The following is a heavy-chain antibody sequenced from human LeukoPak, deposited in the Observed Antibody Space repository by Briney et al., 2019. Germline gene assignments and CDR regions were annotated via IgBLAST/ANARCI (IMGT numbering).Heavy chain of an antibody. D-gene: IGHD6-19*01. Sequence: GRSLRLSCAASGLTFSSYGMHWVRQAPGGGLEWVAVISYEGNNKYYADSVKGRFTISRDNSKNTLSLQMDSLRAEDTAVYYCAKGLAQWSFTGTAVDYWGQGTLVTVSS. CDR1: GLTFSSYG. J-gene: IGHJ4*02. CDR3: AKGLAQWSFTGTAVDY. CDR2: ISYEGNNK. V-gene: IGHV3-30*18.